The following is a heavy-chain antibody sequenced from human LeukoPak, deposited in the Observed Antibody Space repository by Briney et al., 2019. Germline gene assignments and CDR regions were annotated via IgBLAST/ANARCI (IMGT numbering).Heavy chain of an antibody. V-gene: IGHV3-11*01. CDR2: ISSSGSTI. CDR3: ARVISYRAYYYYYYMDV. D-gene: IGHD3-3*01. Sequence: LSLTCTVSGGSISSSSYYWGWIRQAPGKGLEWVSYISSSGSTIYYADSVKGRFTISRDNAKNSLYLQMNSLRAEDTAVYYCARVISYRAYYYYYYMDVWGKGTTVTVSS. CDR1: GGSISSSSYY. J-gene: IGHJ6*03.